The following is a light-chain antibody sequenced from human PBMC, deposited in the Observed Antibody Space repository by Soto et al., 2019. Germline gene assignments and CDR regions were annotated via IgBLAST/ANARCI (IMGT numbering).Light chain of an antibody. Sequence: QSVLTQPPSASGTPGQRVTISCSGSSSNIGSNTVNWYQQLPGTAPKLLIHANNQRPSGVPDRFSGSKSGTSASLAISGLQSEDEADYYCAAWDDSLNAYVFGTGTKLTVL. CDR2: ANN. CDR1: SSNIGSNT. CDR3: AAWDDSLNAYV. J-gene: IGLJ1*01. V-gene: IGLV1-44*01.